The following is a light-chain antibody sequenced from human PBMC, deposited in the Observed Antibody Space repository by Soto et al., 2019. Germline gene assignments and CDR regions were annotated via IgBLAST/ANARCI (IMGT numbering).Light chain of an antibody. J-gene: IGKJ3*01. CDR2: TAS. CDR3: QQSYSPLHT. CDR1: QSISTY. V-gene: IGKV1-39*01. Sequence: DIQMTQSPSSLSASVGDRVTITCRASQSISTYLHWYQEKPGRPPKLLIYTASSLQSGVPSRFTGSGSGTDFTLTISSLQPEDFATYYCQQSYSPLHTVGPGTKVEI.